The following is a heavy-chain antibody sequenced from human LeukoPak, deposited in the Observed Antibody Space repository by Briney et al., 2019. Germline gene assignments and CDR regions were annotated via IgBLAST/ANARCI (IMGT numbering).Heavy chain of an antibody. V-gene: IGHV4-59*12. CDR2: IYYSGST. CDR1: GGSISSYY. J-gene: IGHJ4*02. CDR3: ARDKWEPRYAFDI. D-gene: IGHD1-26*01. Sequence: SETLSLTCTVSGGSISSYYWSWIRQPPGKGLEWIGYIYYSGSTNYNPSLKSRVTISVDKSKTQFSLKLSSVTAADTAVYYCARDKWEPRYAFDIWGQGTLVTVSS.